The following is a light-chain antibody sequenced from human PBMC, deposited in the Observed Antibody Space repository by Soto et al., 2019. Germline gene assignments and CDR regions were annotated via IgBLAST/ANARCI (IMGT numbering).Light chain of an antibody. CDR1: QGINNW. J-gene: IGKJ5*01. CDR3: QQANSFPIT. V-gene: IGKV1-12*01. CDR2: AAS. Sequence: DIQMTQSPSSVSASVGDRVTITCRASQGINNWLAWYQQKPGKAPKLLIYAASSLQSGVPSRFSGSGSGTDFSLIISSLQPEDFATYYCQQANSFPITFGQGTRLQIK.